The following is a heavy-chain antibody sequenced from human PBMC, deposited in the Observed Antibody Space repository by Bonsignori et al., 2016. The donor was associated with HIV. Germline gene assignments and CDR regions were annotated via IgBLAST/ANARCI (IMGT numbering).Heavy chain of an antibody. Sequence: QVHLVQSGAEVKKPGASVKVSCKVSGYTLTELSMHWVRQAPGKGLEWMGGFDPQNGETIYAQNFQGRLTMTEDTSTDTAFMELSSLRSEDTAVYYCATGLGPMIDSWGQGTLVTVSS. V-gene: IGHV1-24*01. CDR2: FDPQNGET. CDR3: ATGLGPMIDS. J-gene: IGHJ4*02. CDR1: GYTLTELS. D-gene: IGHD3-9*01.